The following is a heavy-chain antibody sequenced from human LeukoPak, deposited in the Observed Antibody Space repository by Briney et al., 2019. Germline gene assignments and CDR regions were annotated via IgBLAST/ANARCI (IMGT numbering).Heavy chain of an antibody. Sequence: ASVKVSCKASGYTFTSYDINWVRQATGQGLEWMGWMNPNSGNTGYAQKFQGRVTMTRNTSISTAYMELSRLRSDDTAVYYCARDSGERGSGSYLIAYWGQGTLVTVSS. D-gene: IGHD3-10*01. CDR3: ARDSGERGSGSYLIAY. J-gene: IGHJ4*02. CDR2: MNPNSGNT. V-gene: IGHV1-8*01. CDR1: GYTFTSYD.